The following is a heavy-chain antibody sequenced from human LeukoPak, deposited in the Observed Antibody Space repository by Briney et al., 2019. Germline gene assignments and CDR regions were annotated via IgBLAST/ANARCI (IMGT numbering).Heavy chain of an antibody. Sequence: SETLSLTCTVSGGSISSYYWSWIRQPPGKGLEWIGYIYYSGSTNYNPSLKSRVTISVDTSKNQFSLKLSSVTGADTAVYYCARTVDYYDSSGYYPGFDYWGQGTLVTVSS. D-gene: IGHD3-22*01. V-gene: IGHV4-59*01. CDR2: IYYSGST. CDR1: GGSISSYY. CDR3: ARTVDYYDSSGYYPGFDY. J-gene: IGHJ4*02.